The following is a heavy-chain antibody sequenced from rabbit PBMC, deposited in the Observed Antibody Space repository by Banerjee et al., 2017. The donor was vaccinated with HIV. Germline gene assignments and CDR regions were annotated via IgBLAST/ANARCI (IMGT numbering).Heavy chain of an antibody. Sequence: QEQLEESGGDLVKPEGSLTLTCKASGFSFSNKYVMCWVRQAPGKGLEWIACINTSDSGSTYYASWAKGRFTISKTSSTVTLQMTSMTAADTATYFCAGDPWSGWNLWGPGTLVTVS. V-gene: IGHV1S45*01. CDR3: AGDPWSGWNL. CDR2: INTSDSGST. CDR1: GFSFSNKYV. J-gene: IGHJ4*01. D-gene: IGHD4-1*01.